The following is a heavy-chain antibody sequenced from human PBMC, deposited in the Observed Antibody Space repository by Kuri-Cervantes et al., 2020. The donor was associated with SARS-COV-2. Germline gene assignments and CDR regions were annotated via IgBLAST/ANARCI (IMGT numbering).Heavy chain of an antibody. Sequence: SETLSLTCTVSGGSISSGGYYWSWIRQHPGKGLEWIGYIYYSGSTYYNPSLKSLVTISVDRSKNQFSLKLSSVTAADTAVYYCARVKTRAFDVWGQGTMVTVSS. V-gene: IGHV4-31*01. CDR3: ARVKTRAFDV. J-gene: IGHJ3*01. CDR1: GGSISSGGYY. CDR2: IYYSGST.